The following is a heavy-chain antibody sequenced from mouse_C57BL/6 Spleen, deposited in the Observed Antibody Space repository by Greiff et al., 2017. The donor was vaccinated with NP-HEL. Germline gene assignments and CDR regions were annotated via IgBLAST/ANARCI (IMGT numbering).Heavy chain of an antibody. V-gene: IGHV1-81*01. CDR3: ARSSYYDYDEGIYYAMDY. CDR1: GYTFTSYG. D-gene: IGHD2-4*01. J-gene: IGHJ4*01. Sequence: QVQLQQSGAELARPGASVKLSCKASGYTFTSYGISWVKQRPGQGLEWIGEIYPRSGNTYYNEKFKGKATLTADKSSSTAYMELRSLTSEDSAVYYCARSSYYDYDEGIYYAMDYWGQGTSVTVSS. CDR2: IYPRSGNT.